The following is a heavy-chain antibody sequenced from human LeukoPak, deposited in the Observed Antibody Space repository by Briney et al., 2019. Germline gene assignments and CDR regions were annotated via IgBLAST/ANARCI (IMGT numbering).Heavy chain of an antibody. J-gene: IGHJ4*02. V-gene: IGHV3-30*18. CDR3: AKDKGSLHFDY. CDR1: GFTFSSYG. CDR2: ISYDGSSK. D-gene: IGHD2-15*01. Sequence: GGSLRLSCAASGFTFSSYGMHWVRQAPGKGLEWVAVISYDGSSKYYADSVKGRFTISRDNSKNTLYLQMNSLRAEDTAVYYCAKDKGSLHFDYWGQGTLVTVSS.